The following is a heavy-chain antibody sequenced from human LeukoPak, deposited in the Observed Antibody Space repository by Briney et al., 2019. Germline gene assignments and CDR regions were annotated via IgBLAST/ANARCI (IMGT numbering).Heavy chain of an antibody. CDR1: GYSFTSYW. Sequence: GESLKISCKGSGYSFTSYWIGWVRQMPGKGLEWMGIIYPGDSDTRYSPSFQGQVTISADKSISTAYLQWSSLKASDTAMYYCARRGMTTVTSDEDAFDIWGQGTMVTVSS. D-gene: IGHD4-17*01. CDR3: ARRGMTTVTSDEDAFDI. CDR2: IYPGDSDT. V-gene: IGHV5-51*01. J-gene: IGHJ3*02.